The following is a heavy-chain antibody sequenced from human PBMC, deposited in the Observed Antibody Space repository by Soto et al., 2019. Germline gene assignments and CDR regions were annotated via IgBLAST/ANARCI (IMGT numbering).Heavy chain of an antibody. CDR3: ARDVAAADY. V-gene: IGHV1-3*05. J-gene: IGHJ4*02. D-gene: IGHD6-13*01. Sequence: QVQLVQSGAEEKKPGASVKVSCKASGYTFTSYAMHWVRQAPGQRHEWMGWINAGNGNTKHSQKLQGRVTITTDTSASTASMELSSLRSEDTAVYYCARDVAAADYWGQGTLVTVSS. CDR1: GYTFTSYA. CDR2: INAGNGNT.